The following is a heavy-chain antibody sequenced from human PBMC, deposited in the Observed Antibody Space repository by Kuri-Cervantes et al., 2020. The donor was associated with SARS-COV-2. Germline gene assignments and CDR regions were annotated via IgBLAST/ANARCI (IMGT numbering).Heavy chain of an antibody. CDR3: ARHLGGYGDRGFDF. D-gene: IGHD4-17*01. CDR1: GASISSSNYY. J-gene: IGHJ4*02. V-gene: IGHV4-39*01. Sequence: GSLRLSCTVSGASISSSNYYWGWIRQPPGKGLEWIGSISYSGTTSHNPSLKSRVTISLDTSKNQFSLRLTSVTAADSAVYYCARHLGGYGDRGFDFWGQGTLVTVSS. CDR2: ISYSGTT.